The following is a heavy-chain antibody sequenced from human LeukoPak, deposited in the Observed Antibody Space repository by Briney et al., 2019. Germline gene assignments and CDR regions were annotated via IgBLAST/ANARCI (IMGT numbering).Heavy chain of an antibody. CDR1: GYSISSGYY. J-gene: IGHJ4*02. V-gene: IGHV4-38-2*02. CDR2: IYHSGST. Sequence: SETLSLTCTVSGYSISSGYYWGWIRQPPGKGLEWIGSIYHSGSTYYNPSLKSRVTISVDTSKNQFSLKLSSVTAADTAVYYCARDASSGSLSYFDNWGQGTLVTVSS. D-gene: IGHD6-19*01. CDR3: ARDASSGSLSYFDN.